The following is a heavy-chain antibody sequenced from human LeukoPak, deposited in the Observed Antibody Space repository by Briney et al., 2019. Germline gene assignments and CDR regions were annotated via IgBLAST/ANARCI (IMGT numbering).Heavy chain of an antibody. CDR1: GXSIAIGTG. Sequence: SETLSLTCAVSGXSIAIGTGWTWVRQPPGQGLEWIGEVYYSGSPNYNSSLKSRVTISLDKTKNQFLLNLTSVTAADTAVYYCARGPRKWGQGTMVTVSS. J-gene: IGHJ3*01. V-gene: IGHV4-4*02. CDR3: ARGPRK. CDR2: VYYSGSP.